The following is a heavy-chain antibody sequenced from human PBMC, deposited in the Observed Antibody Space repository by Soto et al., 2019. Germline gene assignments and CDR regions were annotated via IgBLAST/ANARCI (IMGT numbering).Heavy chain of an antibody. V-gene: IGHV3-30-3*01. CDR2: ISSDGNHK. CDR3: ARWEQPLFDY. D-gene: IGHD1-26*01. CDR1: GFNVSAYT. J-gene: IGHJ4*02. Sequence: QVKLVESGGGVVQPGRSLRLSCAASGFNVSAYTMHWVRQAPGKGLELVAVISSDGNHKYYTDSVKGRFTISRDTSTNTLYLQMNSLRAEDTAVYYCARWEQPLFDYGGQGTLVTVSS.